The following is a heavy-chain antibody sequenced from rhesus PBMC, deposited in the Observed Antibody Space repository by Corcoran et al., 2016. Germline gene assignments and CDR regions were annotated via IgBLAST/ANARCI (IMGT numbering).Heavy chain of an antibody. CDR1: GYSISSGYY. Sequence: QVQLQESGPGLVKPSETLSLTCAVSGYSISSGYYWGWIRQPPGKGLVYIGYFSGSRGTTYYTPPLKSRVTISKDTSKNQFSLTLSSVTAADTAVYYCTRHEVGTYGSSYGLDSWGQGVVVTVSS. CDR3: TRHEVGTYGSSYGLDS. CDR2: FSGSRGTT. D-gene: IGHD4-29*01. J-gene: IGHJ6*01. V-gene: IGHV4-99*01.